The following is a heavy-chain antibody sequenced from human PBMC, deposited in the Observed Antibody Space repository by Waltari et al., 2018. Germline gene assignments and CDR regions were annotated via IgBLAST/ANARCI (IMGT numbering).Heavy chain of an antibody. CDR2: IYTSGST. J-gene: IGHJ6*03. CDR1: GGSISRGSYY. CDR3: ARSGLPYYYYYMDV. Sequence: QVQLQESGPGLVKPSQTLSLTCTVSGGSISRGSYYWSWIRQPAGKGLEWIGRIYTSGSTNYNPSLKSRVTISVDTSKNQFSLKLSSVTAADTAVYYCARSGLPYYYYYMDVWGKGTTVTVSS. V-gene: IGHV4-61*02. D-gene: IGHD4-17*01.